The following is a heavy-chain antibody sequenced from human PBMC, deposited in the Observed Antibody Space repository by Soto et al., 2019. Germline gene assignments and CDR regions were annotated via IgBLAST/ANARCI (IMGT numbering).Heavy chain of an antibody. CDR2: IKSKTDGGTT. CDR1: GFTFSNAW. D-gene: IGHD3-22*01. Sequence: GGSLRLSCAASGFTFSNAWMSWVRQAPGKGLEWVGRIKSKTDGGTTDYAAPVKGRFTISRDDSKNTLYLQMNSLKTEDTAVYYCTTLGLTYYYDSSGSYGMDVWGQGTTVTVSS. J-gene: IGHJ6*02. CDR3: TTLGLTYYYDSSGSYGMDV. V-gene: IGHV3-15*01.